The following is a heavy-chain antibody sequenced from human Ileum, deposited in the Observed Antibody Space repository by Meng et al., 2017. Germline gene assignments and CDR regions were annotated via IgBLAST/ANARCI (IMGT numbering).Heavy chain of an antibody. CDR1: GFTVSRNY. CDR2: IYNDEST. CDR3: ARVGYNYGYGAFDT. V-gene: IGHV3-66*02. D-gene: IGHD5-18*01. J-gene: IGHJ3*02. Sequence: GGSLRLSCAASGFTVSRNYLSWVRQAPGKGLEWVSVIYNDESTHYDDSVKGRFTISRDNSRNTLYLQMNSLRVEDTAAYYCARVGYNYGYGAFDTWGRGTMVTVSS.